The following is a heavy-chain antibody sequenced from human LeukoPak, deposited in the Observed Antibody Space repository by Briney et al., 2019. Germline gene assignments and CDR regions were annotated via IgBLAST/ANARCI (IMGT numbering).Heavy chain of an antibody. Sequence: GGSLRLSCAASGFTFSSYWLSWVRQAPGKGLEWVANINLDGREKYYVDSVKGRFTISRDNSKNTLYLQTNSLRAEDTAVYYCAKDRKRSCSSTSCYFDYWGQGTLVTVSS. J-gene: IGHJ4*02. CDR2: INLDGREK. D-gene: IGHD2-2*01. CDR1: GFTFSSYW. CDR3: AKDRKRSCSSTSCYFDY. V-gene: IGHV3-7*01.